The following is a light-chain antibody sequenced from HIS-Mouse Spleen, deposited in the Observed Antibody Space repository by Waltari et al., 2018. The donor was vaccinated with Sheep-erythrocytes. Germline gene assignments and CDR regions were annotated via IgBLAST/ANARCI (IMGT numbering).Light chain of an antibody. J-gene: IGLJ3*02. CDR2: EVS. V-gene: IGLV2-8*01. CDR1: STDVGCYNH. Sequence: QSALSQPPSASGSPGQSVTIPCTGTSTDVGCYNHVSWYQPHPGKAPKLVIYEVSKRPSGVPDRFSGSKSGNTASLTVSGLQAEDEADYYCSSYAGSNNWVFGGGTKLTVL. CDR3: SSYAGSNNWV.